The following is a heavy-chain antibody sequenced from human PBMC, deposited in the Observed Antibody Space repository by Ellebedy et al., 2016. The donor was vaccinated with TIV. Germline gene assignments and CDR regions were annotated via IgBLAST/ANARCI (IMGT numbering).Heavy chain of an antibody. CDR3: ARGRGIAAADPPPFDY. D-gene: IGHD6-13*01. Sequence: GESLKISCAASGFTFSSYGMHWVRQAPGKGLEWVAVIWYDGSNKYYADSVKGRFTISRDNSKNTLYLQMNRLRAEDTAVYYCARGRGIAAADPPPFDYWGQGTLVTVSS. J-gene: IGHJ4*02. CDR2: IWYDGSNK. V-gene: IGHV3-33*01. CDR1: GFTFSSYG.